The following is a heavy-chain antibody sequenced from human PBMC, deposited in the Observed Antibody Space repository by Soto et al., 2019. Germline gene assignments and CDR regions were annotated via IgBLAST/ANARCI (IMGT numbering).Heavy chain of an antibody. CDR1: GGTFSSFG. D-gene: IGHD5-12*01. CDR2: IIPVFGRP. V-gene: IGHV1-69*13. J-gene: IGHJ1*01. Sequence: GASVKVSCKASGGTFSSFGISWVRQAPGQGLEWMGGIIPVFGRPNYAQRFRGRLTITADESTNTGYMELIDLTSEDTAVYYCAREGRGYNFWGQGTQVTVSS. CDR3: AREGRGYNF.